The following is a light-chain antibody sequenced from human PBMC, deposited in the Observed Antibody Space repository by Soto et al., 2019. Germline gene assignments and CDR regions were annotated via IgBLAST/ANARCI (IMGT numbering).Light chain of an antibody. Sequence: EIVLTQSPGTLSLSPGERATLSCRASQSVSSSNLAWYQQKPGQAPRLLIYGASSRATGIPDRFSGSGSRTDFTLTISRLEPEDFAVYYCQQYGSSPWTFGQGTKVDIK. CDR3: QQYGSSPWT. J-gene: IGKJ1*01. CDR2: GAS. V-gene: IGKV3-20*01. CDR1: QSVSSSN.